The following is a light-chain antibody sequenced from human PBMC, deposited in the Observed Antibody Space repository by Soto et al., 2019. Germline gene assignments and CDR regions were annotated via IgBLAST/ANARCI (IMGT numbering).Light chain of an antibody. CDR2: GAY. CDR1: QSVSNN. CDR3: QQFNKWPRT. J-gene: IGKJ1*01. Sequence: EIVMTQSPATLSVSPGERATLSCRASQSVSNNYLAWYQQRPGQAPRLIISGAYTRATGIPARFSGSGSGTEFTLTISSLQSEDFAIYYCQQFNKWPRTFGQGTKWIS. V-gene: IGKV3-15*01.